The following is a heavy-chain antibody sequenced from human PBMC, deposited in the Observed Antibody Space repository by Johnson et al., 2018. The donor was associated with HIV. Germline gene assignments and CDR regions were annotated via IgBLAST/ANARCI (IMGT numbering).Heavy chain of an antibody. V-gene: IGHV3-66*01. D-gene: IGHD3-10*01. CDR2: IYSGGST. CDR1: GFTFSSYW. J-gene: IGHJ3*02. Sequence: VQLVESGGELVQPGGSLRLSCAASGFTFSSYWMHWVRQAPGKGLEWVSVIYSGGSTYYADSVKGRFTISRDNSKNTLYLQMNSLRVEDTAVYYCASEVRGVLDIWGQGTMVTVSS. CDR3: ASEVRGVLDI.